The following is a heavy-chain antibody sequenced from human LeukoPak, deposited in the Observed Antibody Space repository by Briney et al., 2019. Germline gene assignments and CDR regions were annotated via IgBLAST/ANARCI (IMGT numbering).Heavy chain of an antibody. CDR3: ARAATTGTVDY. Sequence: GGALRVSCAVSGFTFSNYWLNWVRRAPGKGLEWVANINQPGSQKYYVDSVSGRFTISRDNAKNSLRLEMNSLRAEDTAVYYGARAATTGTVDYWGQGTLVTVSS. J-gene: IGHJ4*01. CDR1: GFTFSNYW. CDR2: INQPGSQK. D-gene: IGHD1-1*01. V-gene: IGHV3-7*01.